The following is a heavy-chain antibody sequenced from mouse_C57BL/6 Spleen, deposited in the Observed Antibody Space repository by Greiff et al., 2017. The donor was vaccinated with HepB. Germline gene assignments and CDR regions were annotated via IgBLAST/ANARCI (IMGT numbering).Heavy chain of an antibody. CDR1: GYSFTGYY. CDR2: INPSTGGT. V-gene: IGHV1-42*01. CDR3: QSASDYYGSSYGGYFDV. J-gene: IGHJ1*03. D-gene: IGHD1-1*01. Sequence: EVQLQQSGPELVKPGASVKISCKASGYSFTGYYMNWVKQSPEKSLEWIGEINPSTGGTTYNQKFKAKATLTVDKSSSTAYMQLKSLTSEDSAVYYCQSASDYYGSSYGGYFDVWGKGTTVTVSA.